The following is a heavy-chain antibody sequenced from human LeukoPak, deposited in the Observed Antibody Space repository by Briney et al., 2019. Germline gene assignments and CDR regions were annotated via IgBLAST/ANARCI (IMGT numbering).Heavy chain of an antibody. D-gene: IGHD3-10*01. V-gene: IGHV3-30*01. CDR1: GFTFSSYA. CDR3: AREILWFGVPV. CDR2: ISYDGSNK. J-gene: IGHJ3*01. Sequence: GGSLKVSCEASGFTFSSYAMHWVRQAPGQGPEWVAVISYDGSNKYYADYVQGRFTISSDNSKNTLYLQLNSLRAEDTAVYYCAREILWFGVPVWGQGTMVTVSS.